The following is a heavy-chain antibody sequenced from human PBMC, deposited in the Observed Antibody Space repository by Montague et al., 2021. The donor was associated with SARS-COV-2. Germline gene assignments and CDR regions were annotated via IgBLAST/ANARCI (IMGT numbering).Heavy chain of an antibody. CDR3: ARHVDPCGGSCRNWYFDL. J-gene: IGHJ2*01. Sequence: SETLSLTCAVYGGSFSAYYWNWIRQSPGKGLEWIGNIYYGGSTYYNPSLKSRVTISVDTSKNQFSLNLISVTAADTATYYCARHVDPCGGSCRNWYFDLWGHGTLVTVSS. CDR1: GGSFSAYY. V-gene: IGHV4-34*01. D-gene: IGHD2-15*01. CDR2: IYYGGST.